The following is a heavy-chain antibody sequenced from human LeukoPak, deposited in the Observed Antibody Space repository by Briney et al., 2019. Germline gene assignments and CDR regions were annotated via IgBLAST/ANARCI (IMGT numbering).Heavy chain of an antibody. J-gene: IGHJ4*02. D-gene: IGHD3-10*01. CDR1: GYTFSSYG. V-gene: IGHV1-18*01. Sequence: ASVKVSCKATGYTFSSYGISWVRQAPGQGLEWMGWISGYNANTNYAQKLQGRVTMTTDTSTSTAYMELRSLRSDDTAVYYCARDLVGSRRGPGHWGQGTLVTVSS. CDR2: ISGYNANT. CDR3: ARDLVGSRRGPGH.